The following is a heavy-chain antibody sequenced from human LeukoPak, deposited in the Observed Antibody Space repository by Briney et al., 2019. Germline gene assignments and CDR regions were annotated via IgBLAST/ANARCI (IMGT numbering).Heavy chain of an antibody. D-gene: IGHD6-19*01. J-gene: IGHJ3*02. CDR2: ITPVFDMA. Sequence: GSSVTVSCTVSGGTFNNYAISWVRQAPGQGLEWMGRITPVFDMANYAQKFQGTVTTTADKSTSTVYMELSSLRNEDTAVYYCAIIALVPMWGQGTKVTVSS. CDR3: AIIALVPM. CDR1: GGTFNNYA. V-gene: IGHV1-69*04.